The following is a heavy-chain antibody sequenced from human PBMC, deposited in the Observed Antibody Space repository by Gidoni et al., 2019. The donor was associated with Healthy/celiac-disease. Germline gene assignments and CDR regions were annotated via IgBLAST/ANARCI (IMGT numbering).Heavy chain of an antibody. V-gene: IGHV3-23*01. D-gene: IGHD2-15*01. J-gene: IGHJ4*02. CDR3: AKDFEVVVAATLSFDY. CDR2: ISGSGGST. CDR1: GFTFSSYA. Sequence: EVQLLESGGGLVQPGGSLRLSCAASGFTFSSYAMSWVRQAPGKGLEWVSAISGSGGSTYYADSVKGRFTISRDNSKNTLYLQMNSLRAEDTAVYYCAKDFEVVVAATLSFDYWGQGTLVTVSS.